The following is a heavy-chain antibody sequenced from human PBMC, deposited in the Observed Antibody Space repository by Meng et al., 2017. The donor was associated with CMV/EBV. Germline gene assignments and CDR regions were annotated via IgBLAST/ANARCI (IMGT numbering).Heavy chain of an antibody. CDR2: INPSGGRT. CDR1: GYTFTSYY. J-gene: IGHJ4*02. CDR3: ARAEGDYYDSSGYCADY. Sequence: ASVKVSCKASGYTFTSYYMHWVRQAPGQGLEWMGIINPSGGRTSYAQKFQGRVTMTRDTSTSTVYMELSSLRSEDTAVYYCARAEGDYYDSSGYCADYWGQGTLVTVSS. D-gene: IGHD3-22*01. V-gene: IGHV1-46*01.